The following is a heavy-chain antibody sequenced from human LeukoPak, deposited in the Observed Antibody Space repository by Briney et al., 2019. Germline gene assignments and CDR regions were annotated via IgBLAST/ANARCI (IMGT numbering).Heavy chain of an antibody. V-gene: IGHV4-59*01. Sequence: SETLSLTCTVSGGSISSYYWSWIRQPPGKGLEWIGYIYYSGSTNYNPSLKSRVTISVDTSKNQFSLKLSSVTAADTAVYYCARAQAPDYGMDVWGQGTTVTVSS. CDR3: ARAQAPDYGMDV. J-gene: IGHJ6*02. CDR2: IYYSGST. CDR1: GGSISSYY.